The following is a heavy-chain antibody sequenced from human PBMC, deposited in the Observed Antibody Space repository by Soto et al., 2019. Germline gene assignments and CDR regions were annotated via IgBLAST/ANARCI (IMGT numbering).Heavy chain of an antibody. J-gene: IGHJ6*02. D-gene: IGHD2-2*01. CDR2: ISGSGGST. CDR3: AKDTVVPAASTLYYYYYGMDV. Sequence: EVQLLESGGGLVQPGGSLRLSCAASGFTFSSYAMSWVRQAPGKGLEWVSAISGSGGSTYYADSVKGRFTISRDNSKNNLYLHMNSLKAEDTAVYYCAKDTVVPAASTLYYYYYGMDVWGQGTTVTVSS. V-gene: IGHV3-23*01. CDR1: GFTFSSYA.